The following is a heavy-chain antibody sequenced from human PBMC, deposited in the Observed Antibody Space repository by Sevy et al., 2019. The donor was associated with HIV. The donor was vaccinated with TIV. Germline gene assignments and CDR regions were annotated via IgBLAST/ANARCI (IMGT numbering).Heavy chain of an antibody. CDR1: GFTFSSSA. J-gene: IGHJ4*02. D-gene: IGHD5-18*01. CDR2: IYSDGST. V-gene: IGHV3-66*01. CDR3: ARGKSGYGYGLDY. Sequence: GGSLRLSCAASGFTFSSSAMTWVRQAPGKGLEWVSVIYSDGSTYHADSVKGRFTISRDNSKNTLYLQMNSLRVEDTAVYYCARGKSGYGYGLDYWGQGTLVTVSS.